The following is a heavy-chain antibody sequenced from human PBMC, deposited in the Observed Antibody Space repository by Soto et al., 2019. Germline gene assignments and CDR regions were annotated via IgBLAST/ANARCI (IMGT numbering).Heavy chain of an antibody. CDR1: GGTFSSYA. CDR2: IIPIFGTA. V-gene: IGHV1-69*13. Sequence: SVKVSCKASGGTFSSYAISWVRQAPGQGLEWMGGIIPIFGTANYAQKFQGRVTITADESTSTAYMELSSLRSEDTAVYYCARRTYYYDSSGYYPFDYWGQGTLVTVSS. D-gene: IGHD3-22*01. CDR3: ARRTYYYDSSGYYPFDY. J-gene: IGHJ4*02.